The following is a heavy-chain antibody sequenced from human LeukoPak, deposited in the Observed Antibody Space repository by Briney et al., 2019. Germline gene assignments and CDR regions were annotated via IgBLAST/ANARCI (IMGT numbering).Heavy chain of an antibody. CDR1: GFTFSSYE. CDR3: ARAFGRTVAYYFDY. V-gene: IGHV3-48*03. CDR2: ISSSGSTI. D-gene: IGHD4-23*01. Sequence: PGGSLRLSCAASGFTFSSYEMNWVRLAPGKGLEWVSYISSSGSTIYYADSVKGRFTISRDNAKNSLYLQMNSLRAEDTAVYYCARAFGRTVAYYFDYWGQGTLVTASS. J-gene: IGHJ4*02.